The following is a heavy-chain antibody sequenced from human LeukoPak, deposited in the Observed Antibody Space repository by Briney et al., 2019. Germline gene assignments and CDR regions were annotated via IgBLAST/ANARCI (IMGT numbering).Heavy chain of an antibody. V-gene: IGHV1-2*02. CDR2: INPNSGGT. J-gene: IGHJ5*02. CDR1: GYTFTGYY. D-gene: IGHD2-15*01. Sequence: APVKVSSKASGYTFTGYYMHWVRQAPGQGLEWMGWINPNSGGTNYAQKFQGRVTMTRDTSISTAYMELSRLRSDDTAVYYCATPQVAATPRWFDPWGQGTLVTVSS. CDR3: ATPQVAATPRWFDP.